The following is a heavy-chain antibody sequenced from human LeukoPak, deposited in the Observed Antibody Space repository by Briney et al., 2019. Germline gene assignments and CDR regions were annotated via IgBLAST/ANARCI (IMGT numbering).Heavy chain of an antibody. J-gene: IGHJ4*02. CDR1: GGSFSGYY. Sequence: SETLSLTCAVYGGSFSGYYWSWIRQPPGKGLEWIGEINHSGSTNYNPSLKSRVTISVDTSKNQFSLKLSSVTAADTAVYYCARGLVGAMVSWGQGTLVTVSS. CDR2: INHSGST. V-gene: IGHV4-34*01. D-gene: IGHD1-26*01. CDR3: ARGLVGAMVS.